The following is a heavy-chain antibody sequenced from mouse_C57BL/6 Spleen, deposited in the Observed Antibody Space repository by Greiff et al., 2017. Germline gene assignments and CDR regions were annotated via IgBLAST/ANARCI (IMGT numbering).Heavy chain of an antibody. D-gene: IGHD1-1*01. J-gene: IGHJ3*01. CDR3: ARGIYYYGSFAY. CDR1: GYTFTSYW. Sequence: VQLQQPGAELVKPGASVKMSCKASGYTFTSYWITWVKQRPGQGLEWIGDIYPGSGSTNYNEKFKSKATLTVDTSSSTAYMQLSSLTSEDSAVYYCARGIYYYGSFAYWGQGTLVTVAA. V-gene: IGHV1-55*01. CDR2: IYPGSGST.